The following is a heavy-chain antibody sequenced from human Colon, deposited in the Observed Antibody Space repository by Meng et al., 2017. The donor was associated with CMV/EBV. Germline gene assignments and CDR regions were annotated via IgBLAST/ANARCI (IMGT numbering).Heavy chain of an antibody. CDR3: AREPFIKDFDI. J-gene: IGHJ3*02. CDR1: GFTFSNYW. V-gene: IGHV3-7*01. CDR2: IKDDGSEK. Sequence: GGSLRLSCAASGFTFSNYWMTWLRQAPGRGLELVAHIKDDGSEKYFVGSVKGRFTISRDNAKNSLYLQMNSLRAEDTAVYDCAREPFIKDFDIWGQGTMVTVSS.